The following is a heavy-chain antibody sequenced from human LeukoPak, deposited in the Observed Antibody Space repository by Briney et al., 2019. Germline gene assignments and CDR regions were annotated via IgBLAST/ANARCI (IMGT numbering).Heavy chain of an antibody. D-gene: IGHD4-17*01. CDR1: GGSISGFH. CDR2: IYYSGST. V-gene: IGHV4-59*01. CDR3: AKCDYGDPHLVFGGPPRTLRTPGFDY. Sequence: PSETLSLTCTVSGGSISGFHWTWIRQPPGKGREWIGNIYYSGSTNYNPSLKSRVTISVDTSKNQFSLKLSSVTAADTAVYYCAKCDYGDPHLVFGGPPRTLRTPGFDYWGQGTLVTVSS. J-gene: IGHJ4*02.